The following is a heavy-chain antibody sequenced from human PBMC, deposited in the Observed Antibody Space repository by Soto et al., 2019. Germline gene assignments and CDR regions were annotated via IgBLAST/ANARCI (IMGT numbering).Heavy chain of an antibody. J-gene: IGHJ4*02. CDR3: AKGFLSGGYCANGVCYHFDY. V-gene: IGHV3-30*18. CDR1: GFTFSRYG. D-gene: IGHD2-8*01. CDR2: MSYDGNNK. Sequence: QVQLVESGGGVVQPGGSLRLSCAASGFTFSRYGMHWVRQAPGKGLEWVEVMSYDGNNKYYADSVKGRFTVSRDNSRNTQYLQMNSLKDEDTAVYFCAKGFLSGGYCANGVCYHFDYWGQGTPVTVSS.